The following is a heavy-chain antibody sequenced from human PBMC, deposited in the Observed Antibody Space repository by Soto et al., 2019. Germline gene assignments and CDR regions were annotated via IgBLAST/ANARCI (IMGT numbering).Heavy chain of an antibody. Sequence: PSETLSLTCTVSGGSISSGGYYWSWIRQHPGQGLEWIGYIYYSGSTNYNPSLKSRVTISVDTSKNQFSLKLSSVTAADTAVYYCARLVAVAGSYYYYGMDVWGQGTTVTVS. V-gene: IGHV4-61*08. CDR3: ARLVAVAGSYYYYGMDV. CDR1: GGSISSGGYY. J-gene: IGHJ6*02. CDR2: IYYSGST. D-gene: IGHD6-19*01.